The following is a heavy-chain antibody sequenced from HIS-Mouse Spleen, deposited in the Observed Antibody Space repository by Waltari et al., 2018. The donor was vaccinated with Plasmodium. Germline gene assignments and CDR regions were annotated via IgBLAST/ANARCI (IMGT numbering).Heavy chain of an antibody. Sequence: QVQLQQWGAGLLKPSETLSLTCAVYGGSFSGYYWGWIRQPPGEGLEWIGEINHSGSTNYNPSLKSRVTISVDTSKNQFSLKLSSVTAADTAVYYCARGQLGIDAFDIWGQGTMVTVSS. J-gene: IGHJ3*02. D-gene: IGHD7-27*01. CDR2: INHSGST. CDR1: GGSFSGYY. CDR3: ARGQLGIDAFDI. V-gene: IGHV4-34*01.